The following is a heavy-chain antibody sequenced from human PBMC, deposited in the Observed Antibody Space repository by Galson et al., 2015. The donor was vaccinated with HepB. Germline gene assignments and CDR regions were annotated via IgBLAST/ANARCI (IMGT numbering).Heavy chain of an antibody. J-gene: IGHJ6*02. D-gene: IGHD2-2*03. CDR2: INGYENRT. Sequence: SLRLSCAASGFNFRRHWMYWVRHAPGKGLVWVSRINGYENRTDYADSVRGRFTISRDNAKNTVYLQMNNVRADDTSIYFCARSVGFPYGLDVWGQGTPVIVSS. V-gene: IGHV3-74*01. CDR1: GFNFRRHW. CDR3: ARSVGFPYGLDV.